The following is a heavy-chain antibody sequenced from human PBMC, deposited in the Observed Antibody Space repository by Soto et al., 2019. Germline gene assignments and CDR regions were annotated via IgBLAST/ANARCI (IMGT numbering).Heavy chain of an antibody. CDR2: ISGSGGST. J-gene: IGHJ4*02. D-gene: IGHD1-26*01. Sequence: EVQLLESGGGLVQPGGSLRLSCAASGFTFSSYAMSWVRQAPGTGLEWVSVISGSGGSTYYADSVKGRFTISRDNSKNTLYLQMNSLTAEDTAVYYCAKRGSGSQFDYWGQGTLVTVSS. CDR1: GFTFSSYA. CDR3: AKRGSGSQFDY. V-gene: IGHV3-23*01.